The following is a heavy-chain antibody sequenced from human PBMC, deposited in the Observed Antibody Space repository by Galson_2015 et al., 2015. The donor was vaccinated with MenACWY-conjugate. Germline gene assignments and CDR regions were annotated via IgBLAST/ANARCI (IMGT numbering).Heavy chain of an antibody. V-gene: IGHV3-7*03. CDR1: GFTFSNFW. CDR3: ASVWMVRGLFDY. CDR2: IKQDGSEK. J-gene: IGHJ4*02. D-gene: IGHD3-10*01. Sequence: SLRLSCAASGFTFSNFWMSWVRQAPGKGLEWVANIKQDGSEKYYGDSVKGRFTISRDNAKKSLYLQMNSLRAEDTAVYYCASVWMVRGLFDYWGRGTLVTVFS.